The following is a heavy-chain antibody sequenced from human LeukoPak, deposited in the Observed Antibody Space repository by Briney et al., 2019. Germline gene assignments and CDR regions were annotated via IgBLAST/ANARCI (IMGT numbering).Heavy chain of an antibody. Sequence: PGGSLRLSCAASGFTFGDYWLSWVRQAPGKGLECVASIKSDGSDKYYADSVKGRFTISRDNAKNSLYLQMNSLRAEDTAVYYCGRLTTFYDTVDPWGQGTLVTVSS. CDR3: GRLTTFYDTVDP. CDR1: GFTFGDYW. CDR2: IKSDGSDK. V-gene: IGHV3-7*05. D-gene: IGHD2/OR15-2a*01. J-gene: IGHJ5*02.